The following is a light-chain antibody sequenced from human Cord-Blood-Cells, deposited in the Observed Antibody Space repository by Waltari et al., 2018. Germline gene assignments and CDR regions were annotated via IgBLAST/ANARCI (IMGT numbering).Light chain of an antibody. CDR3: AAWDDSLSGWV. J-gene: IGLJ3*02. V-gene: IGLV1-47*01. Sequence: QSVLTQPPSASGTPGQMDTISCSGSSSNIGSNYVYWYQQLPGTAPKLLIYRNNQRPPGVPDRFSGSKSGTSASLAISGLRSEDEADYYCAAWDDSLSGWVFGGGTKLTVL. CDR1: SSNIGSNY. CDR2: RNN.